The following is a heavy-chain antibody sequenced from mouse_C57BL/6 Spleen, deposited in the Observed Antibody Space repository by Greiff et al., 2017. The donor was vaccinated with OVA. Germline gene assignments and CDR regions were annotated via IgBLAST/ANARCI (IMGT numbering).Heavy chain of an antibody. CDR2: IDPETGGT. J-gene: IGHJ3*01. CDR3: TREDSSGYPPWFAY. V-gene: IGHV1-15*01. D-gene: IGHD3-2*02. CDR1: GYTFTDYE. Sequence: VQLQQSGAELVRPGASVTLSCKASGYTFTDYEMHWVKQTPVHGLEWIGAIDPETGGTAYNQKFKGKAILTADKSSSTAYMELRSLTSEDSAVYYCTREDSSGYPPWFAYWGQGTLVTVSA.